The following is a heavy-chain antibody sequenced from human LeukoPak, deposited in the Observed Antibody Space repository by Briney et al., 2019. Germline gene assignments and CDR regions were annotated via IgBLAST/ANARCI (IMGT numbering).Heavy chain of an antibody. CDR3: ARHIGGGIEDMDV. Sequence: PSETLSLTCTVSGGSIGTYYWSWIRQSPGKGLEWIGYIYVTGTRYNPYLQSRVTISVDTSRNQFFLKMSSVTAADTAVYYCARHIGGGIEDMDVWGKGTKVTVS. D-gene: IGHD3-16*02. V-gene: IGHV4-59*08. CDR2: IYVTGT. J-gene: IGHJ6*03. CDR1: GGSIGTYY.